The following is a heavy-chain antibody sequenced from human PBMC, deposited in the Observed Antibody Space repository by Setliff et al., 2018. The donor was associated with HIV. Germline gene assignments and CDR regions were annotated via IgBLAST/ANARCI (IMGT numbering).Heavy chain of an antibody. CDR2: IIPIFGTA. CDR1: GGTFSSYA. J-gene: IGHJ4*02. CDR3: ARAPELYSSGWYYDY. D-gene: IGHD6-19*01. V-gene: IGHV1-69*13. Sequence: GASVKVSCKASGGTFSSYAISWVRQAPGQGLEWMGGIIPIFGTANYAQKFQGRVTITADESTSTAYMELSSLRSEDTAVYYCARAPELYSSGWYYDYWGQGTLVTVSS.